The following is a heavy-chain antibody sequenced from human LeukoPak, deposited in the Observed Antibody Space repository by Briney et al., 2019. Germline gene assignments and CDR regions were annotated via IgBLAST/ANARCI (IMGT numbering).Heavy chain of an antibody. V-gene: IGHV4-34*01. Sequence: SETLSLTCAVYGGSLNVNYWSWIRQPPGKGLEWIGEGDHSGGTKYNPSLKSRVTISADSSKNQFSLKLSSVTAADTAVYYCARSRAGSGSYFGAFDIWGQGTMVTVSS. D-gene: IGHD3-10*01. J-gene: IGHJ3*02. CDR1: GGSLNVNY. CDR3: ARSRAGSGSYFGAFDI. CDR2: GDHSGGT.